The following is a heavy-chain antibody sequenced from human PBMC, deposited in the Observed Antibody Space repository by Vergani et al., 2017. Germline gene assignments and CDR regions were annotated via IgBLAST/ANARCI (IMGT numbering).Heavy chain of an antibody. V-gene: IGHV3-9*01. Sequence: EVQLLESGGGLVKPGGSLRLSCAASGFTFDDYAMHWVRQAPGKGLEWVSGISWNSGSIGYADSVKGRFTISRDNSKNTLYLQMNSLRAEDTAVYYCARETIATESFDYWGQGTLVTVSS. CDR3: ARETIATESFDY. CDR1: GFTFDDYA. D-gene: IGHD6-13*01. J-gene: IGHJ4*02. CDR2: ISWNSGSI.